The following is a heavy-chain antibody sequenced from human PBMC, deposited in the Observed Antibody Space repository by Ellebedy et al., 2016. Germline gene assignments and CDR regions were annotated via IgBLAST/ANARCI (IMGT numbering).Heavy chain of an antibody. Sequence: GGSLRLXCAASGFSFSSYTMNWVRQAPGKGLEWVSSISSSSYYIYYADSVKGRVTISRDNAKSSLYLQMNSLRAEDTAIYYCAKDRGSDWYYDLWGRGTLVTVSS. CDR1: GFSFSSYT. D-gene: IGHD2-15*01. CDR2: ISSSSYYI. J-gene: IGHJ2*01. V-gene: IGHV3-21*01. CDR3: AKDRGSDWYYDL.